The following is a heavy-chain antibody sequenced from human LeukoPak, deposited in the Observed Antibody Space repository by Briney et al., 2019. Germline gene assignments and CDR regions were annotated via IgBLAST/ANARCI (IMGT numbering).Heavy chain of an antibody. CDR3: AATYCSGGSCYSSDWYFDL. J-gene: IGHJ2*01. Sequence: PSETLSLTCTVSGSSISSSSYYWGWIRQPPGKGLEWIGSIYYSGSTYYNPSLKSRVTISVDTSKNQFSLKLSSVTAADTAVYYCAATYCSGGSCYSSDWYFDLWGRGTLVTVSS. CDR2: IYYSGST. V-gene: IGHV4-39*01. CDR1: GSSISSSSYY. D-gene: IGHD2-15*01.